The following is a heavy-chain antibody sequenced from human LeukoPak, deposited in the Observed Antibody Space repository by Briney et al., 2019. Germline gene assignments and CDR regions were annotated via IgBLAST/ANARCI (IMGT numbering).Heavy chain of an antibody. V-gene: IGHV1-46*01. D-gene: IGHD4-17*01. Sequence: GASVKVSCKASGYRFTSYYMHWVRQAPGQGLEWMGIINPSGGTTSYAQKFQGRITMTRDTSTSTVYMELSSLRSEDTAVYYCARDATVIIPKNYFDPWGQGTLVTVSS. CDR2: INPSGGTT. J-gene: IGHJ5*02. CDR1: GYRFTSYY. CDR3: ARDATVIIPKNYFDP.